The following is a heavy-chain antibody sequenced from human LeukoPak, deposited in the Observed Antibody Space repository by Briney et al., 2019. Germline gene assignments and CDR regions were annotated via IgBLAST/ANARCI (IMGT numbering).Heavy chain of an antibody. CDR1: GGSISSGSYY. CDR2: IYTSGST. D-gene: IGHD3-10*01. Sequence: SETLSLTCTVSGGSISSGSYYWSWIRQPAGKGLEWIGRIYTSGSTNYNPSLKSRVTMSVDTSKNQFSLQLSSVTAADTAVYYCRGVRSGELFDYWGQGALVTVSS. V-gene: IGHV4-61*02. CDR3: RGVRSGELFDY. J-gene: IGHJ4*02.